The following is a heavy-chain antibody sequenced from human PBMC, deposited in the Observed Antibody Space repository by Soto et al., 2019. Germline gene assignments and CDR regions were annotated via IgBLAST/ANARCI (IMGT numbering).Heavy chain of an antibody. CDR2: XSYXXSXX. V-gene: IGHV3-30-3*01. CDR1: GFTFSSYA. CDR3: ARDHYDFWSGYPDY. J-gene: IGHJ4*02. D-gene: IGHD3-3*01. Sequence: GGSLRLSCAASGFTFSSYAMHWVRQALGKGLEWVAVXSYXXSXXXXXDXXXGRFTISRDNSKNTLYLQMNSLRAEDTAVYYCARDHYDFWSGYPDYWGQGTLVTASS.